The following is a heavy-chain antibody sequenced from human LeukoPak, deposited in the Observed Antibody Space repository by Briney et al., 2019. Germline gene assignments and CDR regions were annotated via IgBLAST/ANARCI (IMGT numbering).Heavy chain of an antibody. J-gene: IGHJ4*02. V-gene: IGHV4-30-4*08. Sequence: SQTLSLTCTVSGGSISSGDYYWSWIRQPPGKGLEWIGYIYYSGSTYYNPSLKSRVTISVDTSKNQFSLKLSSVTAADTAVYYCARAGITMVRGIKDYYFDYWGQGTLVTVSS. D-gene: IGHD3-10*01. CDR2: IYYSGST. CDR1: GGSISSGDYY. CDR3: ARAGITMVRGIKDYYFDY.